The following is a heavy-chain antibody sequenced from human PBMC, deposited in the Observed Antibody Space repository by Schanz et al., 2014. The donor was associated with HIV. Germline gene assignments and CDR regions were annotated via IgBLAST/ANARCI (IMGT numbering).Heavy chain of an antibody. CDR2: INPSSGGT. Sequence: QVQLVQSGAEVKKPGASVKVSCKASGYTFTGYYMHWVRQAPGQGLEWMGWINPSSGGTNYAQKFQGRVTMTRDTSISKASMELGRLRSDDTAVYYCARDQNVISMVRGVMGGVDYWGQGTLVTVSS. CDR3: ARDQNVISMVRGVMGGVDY. CDR1: GYTFTGYY. J-gene: IGHJ4*02. V-gene: IGHV1-2*02. D-gene: IGHD3-10*01.